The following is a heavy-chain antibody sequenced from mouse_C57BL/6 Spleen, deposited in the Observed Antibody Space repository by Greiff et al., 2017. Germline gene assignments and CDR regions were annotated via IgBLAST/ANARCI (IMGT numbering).Heavy chain of an antibody. J-gene: IGHJ4*01. D-gene: IGHD1-1*01. CDR1: GYTFTDYE. Sequence: VQLQQSGAELVRPGASVTLSCKASGYTFTDYEMHWVKQTPVHGLEWIGAIDPETGGTAYNQKFKGKAILTAVKSSSTAYMELRSLTSEDSAVYYCTRGRSTTVPTMHYWGQGTPVPVSS. CDR2: IDPETGGT. CDR3: TRGRSTTVPTMHY. V-gene: IGHV1-15*01.